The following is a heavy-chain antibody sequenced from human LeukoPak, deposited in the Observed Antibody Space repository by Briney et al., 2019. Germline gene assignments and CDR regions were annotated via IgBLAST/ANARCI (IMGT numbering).Heavy chain of an antibody. J-gene: IGHJ4*02. CDR3: ARDGAYDYVWGSYRYFDY. Sequence: RASVKVSCKASGYTFTGYYMHWVRQAPGQGLEWMGWINPNSGGTNYAQKFQGRVTMTRDTSISTAYMELSRLRSDDTAVYYCARDGAYDYVWGSYRYFDYWGQGTLVTVSS. V-gene: IGHV1-2*02. CDR1: GYTFTGYY. CDR2: INPNSGGT. D-gene: IGHD3-16*02.